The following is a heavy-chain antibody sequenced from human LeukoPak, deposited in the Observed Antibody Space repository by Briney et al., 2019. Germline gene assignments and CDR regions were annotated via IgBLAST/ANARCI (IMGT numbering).Heavy chain of an antibody. Sequence: GGSLRLSCAASGFTFSNYGMHWVRQAPGKGLEWVAVISFDGSNKYYADSVKGRFTISRDSSKNTLYLQMNSLRAADTAVYYCARGSGYSYSFTGRERTKSRLDYWGQGTLVTVPS. CDR1: GFTFSNYG. CDR3: ARGSGYSYSFTGRERTKSRLDY. J-gene: IGHJ4*02. D-gene: IGHD5-18*01. CDR2: ISFDGSNK. V-gene: IGHV3-30*03.